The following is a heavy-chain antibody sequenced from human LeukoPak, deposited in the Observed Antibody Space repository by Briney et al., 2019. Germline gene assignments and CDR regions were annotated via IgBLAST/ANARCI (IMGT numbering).Heavy chain of an antibody. Sequence: GGSLRLSCAASGFTFSSYSMNWVRQAPGKGLEWVSSISSSSYIYYADSVKGRFTISRDNAKNSLYLQMNSLRAEDTAVYYCASGHFSYYDILTGYYGSWFDPWGQGTLVTVSS. D-gene: IGHD3-9*01. J-gene: IGHJ5*02. CDR1: GFTFSSYS. CDR3: ASGHFSYYDILTGYYGSWFDP. CDR2: ISSSSYI. V-gene: IGHV3-21*01.